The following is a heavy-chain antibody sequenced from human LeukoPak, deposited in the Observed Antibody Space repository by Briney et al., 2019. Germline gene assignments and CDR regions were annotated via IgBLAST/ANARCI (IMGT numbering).Heavy chain of an antibody. J-gene: IGHJ5*02. CDR1: GFTFSDYY. D-gene: IGHD3-3*01. CDR3: ARVLREWLLFGWFDP. CDR2: ISSSGSTI. Sequence: GGSLRLSCAASGFTFSDYYVSWIRQAPGKGLEWVSYISSSGSTIYYADSLKGRFTISRDNAKNSLYLQMNSLRAEDTAVYYCARVLREWLLFGWFDPWGQGTLVTVSS. V-gene: IGHV3-11*01.